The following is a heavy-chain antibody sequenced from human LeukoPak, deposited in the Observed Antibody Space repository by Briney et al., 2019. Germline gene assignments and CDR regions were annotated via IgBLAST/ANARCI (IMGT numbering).Heavy chain of an antibody. J-gene: IGHJ4*02. CDR1: GGSISSYY. V-gene: IGHV4-4*07. CDR2: IYTSGST. D-gene: IGHD3-3*01. CDR3: ARAPPWNYDFWSGYYPTPYYFDY. Sequence: SETLSLTCTVSGGSISSYYWSWIRQPAGKGLEWIGRIYTSGSTNYNPSLKSRVTISVDTSKNQFSLKLSSVTAADTAVYYCARAPPWNYDFWSGYYPTPYYFDYWGQGTLVTVSS.